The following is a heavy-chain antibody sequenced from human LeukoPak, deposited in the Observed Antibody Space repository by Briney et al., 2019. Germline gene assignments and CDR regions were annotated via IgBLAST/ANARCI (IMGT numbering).Heavy chain of an antibody. CDR3: ARGVTGSYYDFWSGPGGPYYYGMDV. Sequence: GGSLRLSCAASGFTVSSNYMSWVRQAPGKGLEWVSVIYSGGSTYYADSVKGRFTISRHNSKNTLYLQMNSLRVEDTAVYYCARGVTGSYYDFWSGPGGPYYYGMDVWGQGTTVTVSS. D-gene: IGHD3-3*01. CDR1: GFTVSSNY. CDR2: IYSGGST. V-gene: IGHV3-53*04. J-gene: IGHJ6*02.